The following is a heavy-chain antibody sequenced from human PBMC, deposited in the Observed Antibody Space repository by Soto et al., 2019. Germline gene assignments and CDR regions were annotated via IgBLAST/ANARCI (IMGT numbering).Heavy chain of an antibody. V-gene: IGHV3-23*01. D-gene: IGHD2-21*02. CDR3: AKDICGGDCKIAFDI. CDR2: ISGSGGST. CDR1: GFTFSSYA. Sequence: EVQLLESGGGLVQPGGSLRLSCAASGFTFSSYAMSWFRQAPGKGLEWVSAISGSGGSTYYADSVKGRFTISRDNSKNRLYLQMNSLRAEDTAVYYCAKDICGGDCKIAFDIWGQGTMVTVSS. J-gene: IGHJ3*02.